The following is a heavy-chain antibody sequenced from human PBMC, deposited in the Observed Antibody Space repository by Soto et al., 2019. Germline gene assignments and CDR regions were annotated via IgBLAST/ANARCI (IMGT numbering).Heavy chain of an antibody. D-gene: IGHD3-3*01. CDR3: TTGAYYDFWSGYYGSMDV. CDR2: IKSKTDGGTT. Sequence: GGSLRFSCAASGFTFSNAWMSWVRQAPGKGLEWVGRIKSKTDGGTTDYAAPVKGRFTISRDDSKNTLYLQMNSLKTEDTAVYYCTTGAYYDFWSGYYGSMDVWGQGTTVTVSS. V-gene: IGHV3-15*01. J-gene: IGHJ6*02. CDR1: GFTFSNAW.